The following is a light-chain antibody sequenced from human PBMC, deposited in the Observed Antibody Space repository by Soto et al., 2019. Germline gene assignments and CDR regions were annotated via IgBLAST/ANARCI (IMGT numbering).Light chain of an antibody. V-gene: IGKV1-6*01. CDR3: LQDFSYPRT. Sequence: IQMTQSPSSLSASVGDRFTVTCRASQGIRTDLGWYQQSPGKAPKVLIVGASTLQSGVPSRFSGSGSGTDFTLTISSLQPEDSATYYCLQDFSYPRTFGQGTKVDIK. CDR2: GAS. J-gene: IGKJ1*01. CDR1: QGIRTD.